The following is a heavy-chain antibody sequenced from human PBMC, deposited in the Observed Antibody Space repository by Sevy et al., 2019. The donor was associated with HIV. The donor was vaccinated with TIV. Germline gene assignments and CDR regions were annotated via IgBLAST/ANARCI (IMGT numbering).Heavy chain of an antibody. CDR3: ARGRRGYYDSSGYYPTGGDYFDY. CDR1: GGSFSGYY. D-gene: IGHD3-22*01. Sequence: SETLSLTCAVYGGSFSGYYWSWIRQPPGKGLEWIGEINHSGSTNYNPSLKSRVTISVDTSKNQFSLKLSSVTAADTAVYYCARGRRGYYDSSGYYPTGGDYFDYWGQGTLVTVSS. J-gene: IGHJ4*02. V-gene: IGHV4-34*01. CDR2: INHSGST.